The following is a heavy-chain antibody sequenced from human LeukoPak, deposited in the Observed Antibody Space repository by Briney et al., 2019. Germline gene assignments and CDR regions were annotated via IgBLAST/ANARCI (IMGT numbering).Heavy chain of an antibody. J-gene: IGHJ4*02. CDR1: GFPLGNHW. V-gene: IGHV3-74*01. CDR3: ARDRVYGSGSLDY. CDR2: ILGDGSGA. Sequence: GSLRLSCAASGFPLGNHWMHWVRQAPGKGLVWVSRILGDGSGADYADSVRGRFTISRDNVKNTLYLQMNSLRDDDTAMYYCARDRVYGSGSLDYWGQGTLVTVSS. D-gene: IGHD3-10*01.